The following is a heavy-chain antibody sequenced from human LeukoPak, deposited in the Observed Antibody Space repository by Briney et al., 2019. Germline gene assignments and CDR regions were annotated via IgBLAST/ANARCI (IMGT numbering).Heavy chain of an antibody. V-gene: IGHV4-39*07. CDR3: ARGPYSYDSSGAFDI. CDR2: IFHSGST. D-gene: IGHD3-22*01. Sequence: PSETLSLTCTVSGASITSSGYYWGWIRQPPGKGLEWIGTIFHSGSTYYNPSLKSRVTISVDTSKNQFSLKLSSVTAADTAVYFCARGPYSYDSSGAFDIWGQGTMVTVSS. J-gene: IGHJ3*02. CDR1: GASITSSGYY.